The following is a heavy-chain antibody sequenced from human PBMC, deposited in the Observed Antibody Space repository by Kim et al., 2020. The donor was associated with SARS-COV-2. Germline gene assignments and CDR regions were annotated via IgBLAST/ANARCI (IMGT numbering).Heavy chain of an antibody. V-gene: IGHV3-30-3*01. Sequence: GGSLRLSCAASGFIFSTYAMHWVRQAPGKGLEWVAVISYEGSYKNYADSVRGRFIISRDNFENTLYLEMNSLGADDTAVYYCARGGYSASPNEEYF. D-gene: IGHD1-26*01. J-gene: IGHJ1*01. CDR2: ISYEGSYK. CDR1: GFIFSTYA. CDR3: ARGGYSASPNEEYF.